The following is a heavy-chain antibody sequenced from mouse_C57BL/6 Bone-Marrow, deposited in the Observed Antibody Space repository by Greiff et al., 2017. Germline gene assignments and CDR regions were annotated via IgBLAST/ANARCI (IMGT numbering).Heavy chain of an antibody. CDR3: ARCGGYYGY. J-gene: IGHJ2*01. V-gene: IGHV1-61*01. D-gene: IGHD2-3*01. CDR1: GYTFTSYW. Sequence: QVQLQQPGAELVRPGSSVKLSCKASGYTFTSYWMDWVKQRPGQGLEWIGNIYPSDSETHYNQKFKDKATLTVDKSSSTAYMQLSSLTSEDSAVYYCARCGGYYGYWGQGTTLTVSS. CDR2: IYPSDSET.